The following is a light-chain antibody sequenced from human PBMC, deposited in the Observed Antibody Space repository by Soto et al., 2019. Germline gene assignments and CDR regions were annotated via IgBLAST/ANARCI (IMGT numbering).Light chain of an antibody. CDR3: QVWDSSGDHNV. CDR1: NVGSKS. CDR2: DDS. Sequence: SYELTQPPSVSVAPGLTAKITCGGNNVGSKSVHWYQQKPGQAPVLVVYDDSDRPSGIPERFSGSNSGNTATLTISRVEAGDEAEYYCQVWDSSGDHNVFGTGTKLTVL. J-gene: IGLJ1*01. V-gene: IGLV3-21*02.